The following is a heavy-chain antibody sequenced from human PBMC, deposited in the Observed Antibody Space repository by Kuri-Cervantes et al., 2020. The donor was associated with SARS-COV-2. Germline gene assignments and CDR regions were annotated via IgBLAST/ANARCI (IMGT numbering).Heavy chain of an antibody. V-gene: IGHV3-23*01. CDR2: ISDSGDIT. D-gene: IGHD3-22*01. Sequence: GESLKISCAAAGFTFSSYAMSWVRQAPGKGLEWVSGISDSGDITDHADSVEGRFTISRDNSKNTLYLQMHSLRADDPAVYYCAKDQFQYDTAGYFDYWGQGTQVTVSS. CDR1: GFTFSSYA. J-gene: IGHJ4*02. CDR3: AKDQFQYDTAGYFDY.